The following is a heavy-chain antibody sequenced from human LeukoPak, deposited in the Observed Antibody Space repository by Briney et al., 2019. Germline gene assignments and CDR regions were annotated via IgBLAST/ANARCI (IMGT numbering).Heavy chain of an antibody. CDR1: GGSISSSSYY. J-gene: IGHJ4*02. V-gene: IGHV4-39*07. CDR3: ARRGGSSVSKKKSAFDY. Sequence: SETLSLTCTVSGGSISSSSYYWSWIRQPPGKGLEWIGEINHSGSTNYNPSLKSRVTISVDTSKNQFSLKLSSVTAADTAVYYCARRGGSSVSKKKSAFDYWGQGTLVTVSS. D-gene: IGHD3-16*01. CDR2: INHSGST.